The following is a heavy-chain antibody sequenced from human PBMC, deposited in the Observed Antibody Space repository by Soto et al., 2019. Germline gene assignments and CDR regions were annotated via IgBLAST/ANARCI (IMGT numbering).Heavy chain of an antibody. D-gene: IGHD6-13*01. CDR1: GGSFSGYY. CDR3: ARGQGSSSYGWFDP. J-gene: IGHJ5*02. V-gene: IGHV4-59*01. CDR2: IYYSGST. Sequence: SETLSLTCAVYGGSFSGYYWSWIRQPPGKGLEWIGYIYYSGSTNYNPSLKSRVTISVDTSKNQFSLKLSSVTAADTAVYYCARGQGSSSYGWFDPWGQGTLVTVSS.